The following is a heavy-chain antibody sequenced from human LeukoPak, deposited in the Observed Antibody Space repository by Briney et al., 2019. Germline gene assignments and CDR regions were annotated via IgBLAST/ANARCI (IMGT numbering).Heavy chain of an antibody. CDR2: IKQDGSEK. D-gene: IGHD3-10*01. Sequence: PGGSLRLSCTASGFSFSSYWMAWVRQAPGKGLEWVANIKQDGSEKYYVDSVKGRFTISRDNSKNTLYLQMNSLRAEDTAVHYCAKGSGEYGYYGSGSYIFDYWGQGTLVTVSS. J-gene: IGHJ4*02. V-gene: IGHV3-7*01. CDR1: GFSFSSYW. CDR3: AKGSGEYGYYGSGSYIFDY.